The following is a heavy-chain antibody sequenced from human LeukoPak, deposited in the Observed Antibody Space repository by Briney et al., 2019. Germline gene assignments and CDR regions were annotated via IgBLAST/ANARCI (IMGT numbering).Heavy chain of an antibody. J-gene: IGHJ4*02. V-gene: IGHV1-18*01. CDR3: ARVAPNRRYCSGGSCLNYFDY. D-gene: IGHD2-15*01. Sequence: ASVKVSCKASGYTLTSYDINWVRQATGQGLEWMGWMNPNSGNTNYAQKLQGRVTMTTDTSTSTAYMELRSLRSDDTAVYYCARVAPNRRYCSGGSCLNYFDYWGQGTLVTVSS. CDR1: GYTLTSYD. CDR2: MNPNSGNT.